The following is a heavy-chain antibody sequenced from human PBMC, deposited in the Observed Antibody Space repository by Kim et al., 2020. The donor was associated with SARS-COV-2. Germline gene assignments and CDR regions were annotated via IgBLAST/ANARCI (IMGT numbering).Heavy chain of an antibody. CDR3: AKASIAAAGTGYFDY. J-gene: IGHJ4*02. Sequence: DSGKGRFTITSDNSKNTLYLQMNSLRAEDTAVYYCAKASIAAAGTGYFDYWGQGTLVTVSS. D-gene: IGHD6-13*01. V-gene: IGHV3-23*01.